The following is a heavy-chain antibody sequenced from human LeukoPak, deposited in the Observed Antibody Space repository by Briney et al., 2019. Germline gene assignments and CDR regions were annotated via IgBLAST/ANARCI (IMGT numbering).Heavy chain of an antibody. D-gene: IGHD2/OR15-2a*01. J-gene: IGHJ4*02. CDR1: GFTFSSYS. CDR3: ARSGLSRFVF. V-gene: IGHV3-21*04. CDR2: ISSSSSYI. Sequence: GGSLRLSCAASGFTFSSYSMNWVRQAPGKGLEWVSSISSSSSYIYYADSVKGRFTISRDNSRNTLYLQMNSLRAEDTAVYYCARSGLSRFVFWGQGTLVTVSS.